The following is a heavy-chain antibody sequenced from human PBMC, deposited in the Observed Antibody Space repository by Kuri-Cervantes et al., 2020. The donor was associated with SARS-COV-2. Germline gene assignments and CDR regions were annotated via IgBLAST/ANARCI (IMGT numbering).Heavy chain of an antibody. CDR2: IGPSGTTK. CDR1: GFIFSDYY. J-gene: IGHJ6*03. V-gene: IGHV3-11*04. D-gene: IGHD2-2*01. CDR3: ARSYCSSTSCQDYYYYYYMDV. Sequence: GESLKISCTASGFIFSDYYMTWIRQAPGKGLEWVSNIGPSGTTKYYADSVKGRFTISRDNAKNSLYLQMNSLRAEDTAVYYCARSYCSSTSCQDYYYYYYMDVWGKGTTVTVSS.